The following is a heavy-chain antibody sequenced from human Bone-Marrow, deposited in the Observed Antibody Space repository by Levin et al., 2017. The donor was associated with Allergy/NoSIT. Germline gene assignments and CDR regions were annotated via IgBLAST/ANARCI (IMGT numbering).Heavy chain of an antibody. Sequence: KAGGSLRLSCQASGYRFSSHWIAWVRQKPGKGLEWMGIIYPGDSDTRYSPSFQGQVIISADKSIATVYLQLSSLKASDTAMYYCVRKVGYCTTNSCQNWFDPWGQGTLVTVSS. J-gene: IGHJ5*02. CDR3: VRKVGYCTTNSCQNWFDP. V-gene: IGHV5-51*01. D-gene: IGHD2-2*03. CDR2: IYPGDSDT. CDR1: GYRFSSHW.